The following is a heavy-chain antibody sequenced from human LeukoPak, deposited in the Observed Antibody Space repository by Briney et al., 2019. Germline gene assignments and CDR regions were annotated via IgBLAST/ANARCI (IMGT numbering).Heavy chain of an antibody. D-gene: IGHD3-10*01. CDR2: LSWDGGST. CDR1: GFTFDDYT. CDR3: AKGPRLRESVRLDYYMDV. V-gene: IGHV3-43*01. Sequence: GGSLRLSCAASGFTFDDYTMHWVRHAPGKGLEWVSLLSWDGGSTYYADSVKGRFTISRDNSKNSLYLQMNSLRTEETALYYCAKGPRLRESVRLDYYMDVWGKGTTVTVSS. J-gene: IGHJ6*03.